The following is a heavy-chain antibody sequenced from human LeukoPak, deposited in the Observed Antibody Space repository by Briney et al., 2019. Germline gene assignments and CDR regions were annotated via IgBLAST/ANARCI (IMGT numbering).Heavy chain of an antibody. CDR3: ARDRGGTPSNWFDP. CDR2: ISSSSSTI. V-gene: IGHV3-48*04. Sequence: GGSLRLSCAASGFTFSSYSMNWVRQAPGKGLEWVSYISSSSSTIYYADSVKGRFTISRDNAKNSLYLQMNSLRAEDTAVYYCARDRGGTPSNWFDPWGQGTLVTVSS. D-gene: IGHD1-7*01. CDR1: GFTFSSYS. J-gene: IGHJ5*02.